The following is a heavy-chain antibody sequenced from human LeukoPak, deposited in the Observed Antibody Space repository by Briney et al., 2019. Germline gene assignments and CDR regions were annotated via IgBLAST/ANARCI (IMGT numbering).Heavy chain of an antibody. CDR1: GFTFSYYS. CDR2: ISSRTSTT. Sequence: GGSLRLSCAASGFTFSYYSMSWVRQAPGKGLEWLSYISSRTSTTFYADSVKGRFTISRDNAKNSLYLQMNNLRVEDTAVYYCAKDRIQVWLPDGMDVWGRGTTVTVSS. J-gene: IGHJ6*02. D-gene: IGHD5-18*01. V-gene: IGHV3-48*01. CDR3: AKDRIQVWLPDGMDV.